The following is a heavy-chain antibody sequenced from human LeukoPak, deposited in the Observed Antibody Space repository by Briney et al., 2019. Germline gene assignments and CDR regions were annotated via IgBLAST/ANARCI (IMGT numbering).Heavy chain of an antibody. V-gene: IGHV3-21*01. CDR2: ISSSGDYI. Sequence: GGSLRLSCAASGFTLTSYSMNWARQAPGKGLEWVSSISSSGDYIYYADSVKGRFTISRDNADNSLYLQMNSLRAEDTAVYYCARDLYGDYAHDYWGQGTLVTVSS. J-gene: IGHJ4*02. CDR3: ARDLYGDYAHDY. D-gene: IGHD4-17*01. CDR1: GFTLTSYS.